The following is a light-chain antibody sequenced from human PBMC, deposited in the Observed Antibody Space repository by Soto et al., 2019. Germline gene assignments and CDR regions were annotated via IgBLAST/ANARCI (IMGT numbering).Light chain of an antibody. CDR3: QQADSFPLT. CDR2: GAS. J-gene: IGKJ4*01. Sequence: DIQMTQSPSSVSASIGDTVTITCRASQDISTLVAWYQQKPGKAPKILIYGASTLESGVPSRFSGRGSGTDFTLTISSLQTEDFATYFCQQADSFPLTFGGGTKVEIK. V-gene: IGKV1D-12*01. CDR1: QDISTL.